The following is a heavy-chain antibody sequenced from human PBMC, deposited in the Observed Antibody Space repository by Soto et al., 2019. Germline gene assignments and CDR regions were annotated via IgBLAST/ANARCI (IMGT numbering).Heavy chain of an antibody. J-gene: IGHJ4*02. CDR1: GVSISSGPYY. CDR3: ARIYDYGDSSYFDS. CDR2: IYYSGRT. V-gene: IGHV4-31*03. D-gene: IGHD4-17*01. Sequence: QVQLQASGPGLAKPSQTLSLTCTVSGVSISSGPYYWSWIRQFPGKGLEWIGHIYYSGRTKYNPSLQTRVSMSVDTPKIQFSLRLNSVTAADTAIYYCARIYDYGDSSYFDSWGQGTLVAVSS.